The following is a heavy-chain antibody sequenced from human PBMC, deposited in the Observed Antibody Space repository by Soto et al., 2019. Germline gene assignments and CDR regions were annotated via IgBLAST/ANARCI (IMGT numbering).Heavy chain of an antibody. J-gene: IGHJ4*02. V-gene: IGHV3-30*04. D-gene: IGHD5-12*01. Sequence: QVQLVESGGGVVQPGRSLRLSCAASGFTFRNFAMHWVRQAPGKGLEWLAAITLDGKDKYYADSVKGRFTISRDTSKNTLNLQMNSLSIDDTALYFCTRDLLAGHDVYWGQGTLVTVSS. CDR2: ITLDGKDK. CDR3: TRDLLAGHDVY. CDR1: GFTFRNFA.